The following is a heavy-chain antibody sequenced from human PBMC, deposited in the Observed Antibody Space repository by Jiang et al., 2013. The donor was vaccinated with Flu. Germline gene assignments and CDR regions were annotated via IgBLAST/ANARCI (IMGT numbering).Heavy chain of an antibody. CDR2: ISSDGSTT. D-gene: IGHD3-16*01. CDR3: ARGTVYDYIWGTADR. J-gene: IGHJ4*02. V-gene: IGHV3-74*01. Sequence: QLVESGGGLVQPGGSLRLSCAASGFTFSDYWMHWVRQAPGKGLVWVSRISSDGSTTNYADSVKGRFTISRDNAKNTLYLQLNSLRAEDTAVYKCARGTVYDYIWGTADRWGQGTLVTVSS. CDR1: GFTFSDYW.